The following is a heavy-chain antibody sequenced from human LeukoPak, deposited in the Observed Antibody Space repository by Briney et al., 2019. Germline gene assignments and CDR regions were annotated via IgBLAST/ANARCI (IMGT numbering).Heavy chain of an antibody. CDR3: ARVSGLDTREDYYGMDV. Sequence: ASVKVSCKASGYTFTGYYMHWVRQAPGQGLGWMGWINPNSGGTKYAQKFQGRVTMTRDTSISTAYMELRCDDTAVYYRARVSGLDTREDYYGMDVWGQGTTVTVSS. D-gene: IGHD5-18*01. J-gene: IGHJ6*02. V-gene: IGHV1-2*02. CDR2: INPNSGGT. CDR1: GYTFTGYY.